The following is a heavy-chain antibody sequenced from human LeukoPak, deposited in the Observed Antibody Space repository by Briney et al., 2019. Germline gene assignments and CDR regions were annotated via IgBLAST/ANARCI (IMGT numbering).Heavy chain of an antibody. CDR2: ISSSSSYI. Sequence: GGSLRLSCAASGFTFSSYSMNWVRQAPGKGLEWVSSISSSSSYIYYADSVKGRFTISRVNAKNSLYLQMNSLRAEDTAVYYCARAAHYYDSSGYYYNFDYWGQGTLVTVSS. D-gene: IGHD3-22*01. CDR1: GFTFSSYS. V-gene: IGHV3-21*01. J-gene: IGHJ4*02. CDR3: ARAAHYYDSSGYYYNFDY.